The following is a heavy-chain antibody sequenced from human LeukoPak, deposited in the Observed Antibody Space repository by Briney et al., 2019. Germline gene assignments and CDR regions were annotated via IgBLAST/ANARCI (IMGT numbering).Heavy chain of an antibody. V-gene: IGHV3-33*06. J-gene: IGHJ4*02. D-gene: IGHD2-21*02. CDR3: AKNARAYCGGDCYFLDRKGYFDY. CDR1: GFTFSSYG. CDR2: IWYDGSNK. Sequence: GGSLRLSCAASGFTFSSYGMHWVRQAPGKGLEWVAVIWYDGSNKYYADSVKGRFTISRDNSKKTLYLQMNSLRAEDTAVYYCAKNARAYCGGDCYFLDRKGYFDYWGQGTLVTVSS.